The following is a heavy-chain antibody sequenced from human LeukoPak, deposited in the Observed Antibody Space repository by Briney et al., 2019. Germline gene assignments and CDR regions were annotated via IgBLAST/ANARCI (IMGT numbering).Heavy chain of an antibody. J-gene: IGHJ2*01. V-gene: IGHV5-51*01. CDR2: IYPGDSDT. Sequence: GESLKISCKASGYSFANYWIGWVRQMPGKGLEWMGIIYPGDSDTTYSPSLQGQVTITADKSISTAYLQWSSLKASDTAMYYCARGPHGGVMFPLDYGGRGPL. CDR1: GYSFANYW. D-gene: IGHD3-16*01. CDR3: ARGPHGGVMFPLDY.